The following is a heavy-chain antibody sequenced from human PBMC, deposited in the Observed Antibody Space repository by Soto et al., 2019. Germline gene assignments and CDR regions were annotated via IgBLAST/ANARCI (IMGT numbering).Heavy chain of an antibody. CDR1: GFTFSSHG. V-gene: IGHV3-48*01. D-gene: IGHD3-9*01. CDR3: AREASHSYTLTGYPYFDY. Sequence: GGSLRLSCVGSGFTFSSHGMNWVRLAPGKGLEWISYIGSGTSTLNYADSVKGRFTISRDNVRNSLYLQMNSLTVEDTAVYYCAREASHSYTLTGYPYFDYWGQGTLVTVSS. CDR2: IGSGTSTL. J-gene: IGHJ4*02.